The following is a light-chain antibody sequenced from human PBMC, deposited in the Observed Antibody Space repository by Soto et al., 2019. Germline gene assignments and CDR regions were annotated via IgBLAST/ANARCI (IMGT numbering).Light chain of an antibody. V-gene: IGKV3-11*01. Sequence: EIVLAQSPATLSLSPGERTTLSCRASQTVGSYLAWYQQKPGQAPRLLIYDASNRGTGIPARFSGSGSGTDFTLTISSLEPEDFAVFYCQQRSNSPATFGQGTKVEMK. CDR1: QTVGSY. CDR2: DAS. J-gene: IGKJ1*01. CDR3: QQRSNSPAT.